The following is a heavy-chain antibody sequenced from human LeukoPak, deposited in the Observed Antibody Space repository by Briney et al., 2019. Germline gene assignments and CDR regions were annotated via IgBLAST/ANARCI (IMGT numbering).Heavy chain of an antibody. CDR3: ARGASRPYWYFDL. V-gene: IGHV4-59*01. CDR2: LHYSGST. CDR1: GGSFSTYY. Sequence: PSETLSLTCTVSGGSFSTYYWSWIRQTPGKGLEWIAYLHYSGSTSYNPSLKSRVTISVDTSKNQFSLKLSSVTAADTAMYYCARGASRPYWYFDLWGRGTLVTVSS. J-gene: IGHJ2*01.